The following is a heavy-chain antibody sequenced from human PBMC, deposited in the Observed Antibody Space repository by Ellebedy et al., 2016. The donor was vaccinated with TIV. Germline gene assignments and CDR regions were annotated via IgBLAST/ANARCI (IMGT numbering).Heavy chain of an antibody. Sequence: PGGSLRLSCAVSGFTFNNFGIHWVRQAPGKGLVCVAVISYDGSNKYYADSVKGRFTISRDNSKNTLYLQMNSLRAEDTAVYYCAKVADYYYDTSGFPDNWGQGTLVTVSS. CDR2: ISYDGSNK. J-gene: IGHJ4*02. CDR1: GFTFNNFG. D-gene: IGHD3-22*01. CDR3: AKVADYYYDTSGFPDN. V-gene: IGHV3-30*18.